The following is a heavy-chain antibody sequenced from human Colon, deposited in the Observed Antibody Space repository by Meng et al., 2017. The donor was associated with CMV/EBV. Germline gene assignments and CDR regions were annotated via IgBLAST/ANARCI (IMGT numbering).Heavy chain of an antibody. CDR2: ISSSSSYI. D-gene: IGHD5-24*01. J-gene: IGHJ3*02. Sequence: GGSLRLSCAASGFTFSSYSMNWVRQAPGKGLEWVSSISSSSSYIYYADSVKGRFTISRDNAKNSLYLQMNSLRAEDTAVYYCAKADQREIATIPDAFDIWGQGTMVTVSS. CDR1: GFTFSSYS. CDR3: AKADQREIATIPDAFDI. V-gene: IGHV3-21*01.